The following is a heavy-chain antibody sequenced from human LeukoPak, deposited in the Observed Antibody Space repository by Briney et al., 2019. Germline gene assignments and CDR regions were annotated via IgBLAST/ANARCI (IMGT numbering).Heavy chain of an antibody. CDR2: IYSDGSST. D-gene: IGHD3-16*02. CDR1: GFTFSSYW. CDR3: ARDYPTFGGVIVNY. Sequence: PGGSLRLSCVVSGFTFSSYWMHWVRQAPGKGLVWVSRIYSDGSSTSYADSVKGRFTISRDNAKNTLYLQMNSLRAEDTAVYYCARDYPTFGGVIVNYWGQGTLVTVSS. V-gene: IGHV3-74*01. J-gene: IGHJ4*02.